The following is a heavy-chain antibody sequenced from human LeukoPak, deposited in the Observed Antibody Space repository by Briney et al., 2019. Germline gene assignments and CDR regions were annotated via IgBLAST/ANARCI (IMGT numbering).Heavy chain of an antibody. Sequence: SGGSLRLSCAASGFTFSDSYMTWVRQAPGKGLEWVGFIRSKAYGGTTEYAASVKGRFTISRDDSKSIAYLQMNSLKTEDTAVYYCTRDRLTGYCSSTSCPNLFDYWGQGTLVSVSS. CDR2: IRSKAYGGTT. J-gene: IGHJ4*02. V-gene: IGHV3-49*04. CDR3: TRDRLTGYCSSTSCPNLFDY. CDR1: GFTFSDSY. D-gene: IGHD2-2*01.